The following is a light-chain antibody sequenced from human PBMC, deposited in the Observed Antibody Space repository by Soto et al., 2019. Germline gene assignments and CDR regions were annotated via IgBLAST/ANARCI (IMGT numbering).Light chain of an antibody. V-gene: IGKV3-11*01. CDR2: DAS. Sequence: EIVLTQSPATLSLSPGERATLSCRASQSISYNLAWYQQKPGQAPRLLIYDASNRATGVPARFSGSGSGTDFTLSINSLQPEDFAVYYCQQRDDWPLYTFGQGSRLEIK. J-gene: IGKJ2*01. CDR3: QQRDDWPLYT. CDR1: QSISYN.